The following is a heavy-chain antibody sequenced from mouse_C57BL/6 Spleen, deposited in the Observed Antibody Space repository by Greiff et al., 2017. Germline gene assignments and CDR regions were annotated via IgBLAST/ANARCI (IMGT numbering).Heavy chain of an antibody. V-gene: IGHV1-69*01. J-gene: IGHJ3*01. CDR1: GYTFTDYW. D-gene: IGHD1-1*02. CDR2: IDPSDSYT. Sequence: QVQLKQPGAELVMPGASVKLSCTASGYTFTDYWMHWVKQRPGQGLEWIGEIDPSDSYTNYNHKFKGKSTMTVDKSSSTAYMQLSSLTSEDTAVYYCTGLWSFAYWGQGTLVTVSA. CDR3: TGLWSFAY.